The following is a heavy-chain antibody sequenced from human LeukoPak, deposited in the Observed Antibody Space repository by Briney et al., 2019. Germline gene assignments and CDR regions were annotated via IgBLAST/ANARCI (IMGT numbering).Heavy chain of an antibody. D-gene: IGHD6-13*01. CDR3: ARGGIAAADIDY. J-gene: IGHJ4*02. V-gene: IGHV3-33*01. Sequence: GRSLRLSCAASGFTFSTYGMHWVRQAPGKGLEWVAVIWNDVSNKYYADSVKGRFTISRDISKNTLHLQMNSLRAEDTAIYYCARGGIAAADIDYWGQGTLVTVSS. CDR1: GFTFSTYG. CDR2: IWNDVSNK.